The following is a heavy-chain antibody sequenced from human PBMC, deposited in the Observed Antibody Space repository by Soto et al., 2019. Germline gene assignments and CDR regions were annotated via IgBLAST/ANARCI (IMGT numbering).Heavy chain of an antibody. CDR2: INHSGST. Sequence: QVQLQQWGAGLLKPSETLSLTCAVYGGSFSGYYWSWIRQPPGKGLEWIGEINHSGSTNYNPSLKSRVTISVDTSKNQFSLKLSSVTAADTAVYYCARMAGSGWFFDYWGQGTLVTVSS. CDR3: ARMAGSGWFFDY. J-gene: IGHJ4*02. CDR1: GGSFSGYY. V-gene: IGHV4-34*01. D-gene: IGHD6-19*01.